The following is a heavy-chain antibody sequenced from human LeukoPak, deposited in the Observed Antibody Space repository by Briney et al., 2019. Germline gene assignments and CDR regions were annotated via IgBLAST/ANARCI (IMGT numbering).Heavy chain of an antibody. D-gene: IGHD6-19*01. Sequence: GASVKVSCKASGYTFTSYYMHWVRQAPGQGLEWMGIINPSGGSTSYAQKFQGRVTMTRDTSTSTVYMELSSLRAEDTALYYCARLQYSSGWYWARPYYYYYYMDVWGKGTTVTVSS. V-gene: IGHV1-46*01. CDR2: INPSGGST. CDR1: GYTFTSYY. CDR3: ARLQYSSGWYWARPYYYYYYMDV. J-gene: IGHJ6*03.